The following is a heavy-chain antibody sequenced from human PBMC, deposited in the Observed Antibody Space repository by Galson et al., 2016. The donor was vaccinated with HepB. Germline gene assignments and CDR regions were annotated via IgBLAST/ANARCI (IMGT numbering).Heavy chain of an antibody. CDR3: AIGGGWLIED. V-gene: IGHV3-23*01. CDR1: GFFFSGRA. D-gene: IGHD5-12*01. Sequence: SLRLSCAASGFFFSGRAMSWVRQAPGKGLEWVSGINNGAATTGYAASVKGRFTISRDNSKNTLYLQMNSLRTEDTAVYYCAIGGGWLIEDWGQGTLVTVSS. J-gene: IGHJ4*02. CDR2: INNGAATT.